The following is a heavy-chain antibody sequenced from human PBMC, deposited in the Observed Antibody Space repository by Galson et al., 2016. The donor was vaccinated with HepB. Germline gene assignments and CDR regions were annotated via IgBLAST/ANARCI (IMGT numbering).Heavy chain of an antibody. CDR3: TRGCMQNGMNV. CDR2: TYYRSTWFN. V-gene: IGHV6-1*01. D-gene: IGHD2-15*01. J-gene: IGHJ6*02. CDR1: GDSVTSDNTC. Sequence: CAISGDSVTSDNTCWNWIRQSPSRGLEWLGRTYYRSTWFNDYADSVKSRITVTSDTSKNQFSLQLDSVTPDDTATYFCTRGCMQNGMNVWGQGTTVTV.